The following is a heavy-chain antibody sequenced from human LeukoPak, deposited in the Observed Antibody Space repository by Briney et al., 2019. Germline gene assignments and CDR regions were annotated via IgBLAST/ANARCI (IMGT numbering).Heavy chain of an antibody. CDR2: ISVSGGIT. Sequence: GGSLRLSCAASGLTFSSYAMSWVRQAPGKGLEWVSGISVSGGITYYADSVKGRFTISRQNSKNTLYLQMNSLRAEDTAVYYCAGVGGARVYWGQGTLVTVSS. J-gene: IGHJ4*02. V-gene: IGHV3-23*01. D-gene: IGHD3-3*01. CDR3: AGVGGARVY. CDR1: GLTFSSYA.